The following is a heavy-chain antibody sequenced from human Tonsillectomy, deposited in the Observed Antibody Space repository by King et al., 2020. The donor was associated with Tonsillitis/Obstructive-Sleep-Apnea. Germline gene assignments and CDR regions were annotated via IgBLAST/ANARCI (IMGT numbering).Heavy chain of an antibody. CDR2: INPSGGST. J-gene: IGHJ4*02. D-gene: IGHD2-21*01. CDR3: AKAREYCGGDCFSDYFDY. CDR1: GYTFTIFY. V-gene: IGHV1-46*01. Sequence: VQLVESGAEVKKPGASVKVSCKASGYTFTIFYMHWVRQTPGQGLEWMGIINPSGGSTAYAQTFQDRVTMTRDTSTSTVYMELSSLKSDDTAVYYCAKAREYCGGDCFSDYFDYWGQGTLVTVSS.